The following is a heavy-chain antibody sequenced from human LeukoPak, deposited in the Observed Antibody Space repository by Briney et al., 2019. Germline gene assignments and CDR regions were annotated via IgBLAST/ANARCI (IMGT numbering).Heavy chain of an antibody. Sequence: PGGSLRLSCAASGFTFSRYGMSWVRQAPGKGLEWVSAISGSGGTTYYADSVKGRFTISRDNSKNMLYLQINSLRAEDTAVYYCAKDHLPGIVVADRDYWGQGTLVTVSS. V-gene: IGHV3-23*01. CDR1: GFTFSRYG. CDR2: ISGSGGTT. J-gene: IGHJ4*02. CDR3: AKDHLPGIVVADRDY. D-gene: IGHD6-19*01.